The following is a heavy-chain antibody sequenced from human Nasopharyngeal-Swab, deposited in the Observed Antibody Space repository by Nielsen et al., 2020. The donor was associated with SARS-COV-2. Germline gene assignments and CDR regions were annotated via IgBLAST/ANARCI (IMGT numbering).Heavy chain of an antibody. V-gene: IGHV3-23*01. CDR3: ARDFDTAMYHSFFDY. Sequence: WIRQPPGKGLEWVAAIVGSGDISGSGGSTYYADSVKGRFTISRDNSKNTLSLQMNSLRAEDTAVYYCARDFDTAMYHSFFDYWGQGTLITVSS. D-gene: IGHD5-18*01. J-gene: IGHJ4*02. CDR2: IVGSGDISGSGGST.